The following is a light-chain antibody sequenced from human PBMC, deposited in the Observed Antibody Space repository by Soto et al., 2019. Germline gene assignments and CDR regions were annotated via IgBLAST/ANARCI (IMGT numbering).Light chain of an antibody. CDR3: QQYNSYLT. CDR2: DAS. V-gene: IGKV1-5*01. CDR1: QSISSW. J-gene: IGKJ4*01. Sequence: DIQMTQSPSTLSASVGDRVTITCRASQSISSWLAWYQQKPGKAPKLLIYDASSLESGVPSRFSGSGSGTEFPLPIRRLEADEFATYYCQQYNSYLTFGGGTKVDIK.